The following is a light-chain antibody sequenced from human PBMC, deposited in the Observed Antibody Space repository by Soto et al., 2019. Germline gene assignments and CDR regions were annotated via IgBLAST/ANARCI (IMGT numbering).Light chain of an antibody. CDR2: AAS. CDR3: QQSYSAPYT. J-gene: IGKJ2*01. Sequence: DIQMTQSPSSLSASVGDRVTITCRASQSIYSSLNWYHQKPGKAPKLLIYAASNVQSGVPSRFSGSGSGTDFTLSISSLQPEDFANYYCQQSYSAPYTFGQGTKLE. CDR1: QSIYSS. V-gene: IGKV1-39*01.